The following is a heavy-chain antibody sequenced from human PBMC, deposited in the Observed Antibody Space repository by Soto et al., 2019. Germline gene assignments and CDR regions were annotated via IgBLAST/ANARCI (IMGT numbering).Heavy chain of an antibody. CDR2: IHYSGST. J-gene: IGHJ4*01. CDR3: ARVRGSGSYAAYYFDS. V-gene: IGHV4-31*03. Sequence: LSLPCTVSGGSISNVWYYRNWVRQHPGKGLEWIGYIHYSGSTWYNPSLESRVTISVDTSKDQFSLKLRSVTAADTAVYYCARVRGSGSYAAYYFDSWGQGTLVTVSS. CDR1: GGSISNVWYY. D-gene: IGHD3-10*01.